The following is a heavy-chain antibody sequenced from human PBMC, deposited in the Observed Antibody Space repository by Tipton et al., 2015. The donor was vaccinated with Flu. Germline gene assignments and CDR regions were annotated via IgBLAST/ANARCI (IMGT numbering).Heavy chain of an antibody. CDR1: GDSIGRGYC. CDR3: ARRGFSDYVSEPKNWFDF. V-gene: IGHV4-38-2*01. Sequence: TLSLTCSVSGDSIGRGYCWGWIRQPPGKGLEWIGNICHSGSTYDNPSLKSRVTISVDRSKDQFSLRLTSVTAADTAVYFCARRGFSDYVSEPKNWFDFWGQGTLVTVSS. D-gene: IGHD4-17*01. J-gene: IGHJ5*01. CDR2: ICHSGST.